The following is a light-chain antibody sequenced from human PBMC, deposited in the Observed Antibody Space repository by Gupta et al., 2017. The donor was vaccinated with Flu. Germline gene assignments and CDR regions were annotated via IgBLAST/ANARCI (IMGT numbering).Light chain of an antibody. CDR1: SSDVGGYNY. CDR2: EVS. V-gene: IGLV2-14*01. J-gene: IGLJ2*01. Sequence: TSSDVGGYNYVSWYQKHPGKAPKLMISEVSNRPSGVSNRFSGSKSGNTASLTISGLQPEDEADYYCSSYTRSITLVFGGGTKLTVL. CDR3: SSYTRSITLV.